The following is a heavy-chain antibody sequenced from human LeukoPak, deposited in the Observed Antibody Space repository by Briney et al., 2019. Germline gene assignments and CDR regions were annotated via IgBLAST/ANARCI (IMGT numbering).Heavy chain of an antibody. V-gene: IGHV1-69*01. CDR1: GGTFSSYA. J-gene: IGHJ6*03. D-gene: IGHD3-3*01. CDR3: ASNSGYYTTVTGYYYMDV. CDR2: IIPIFGTA. Sequence: SVKVSCKASGGTFSSYAISWVRQVPGQGLEWMGGIIPIFGTANYAQKFQGRVTITADESTSTAYVELSSLRSEDTAVYYCASNSGYYTTVTGYYYMDVWGKGTTVTVSS.